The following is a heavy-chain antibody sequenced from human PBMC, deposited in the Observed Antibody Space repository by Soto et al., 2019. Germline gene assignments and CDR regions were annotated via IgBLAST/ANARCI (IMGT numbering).Heavy chain of an antibody. CDR3: ARGGTTTVAKSNFDY. CDR1: GYTFTSYA. J-gene: IGHJ4*02. D-gene: IGHD4-17*01. Sequence: QVQLVQSGAEVKKPGASVKVSCKASGYTFTSYAMHWVRQAPGQRLEWMGWINAGNGNTKYSQKFQGRVTITRDTSASTAYMELSSLRSEDTAVYYCARGGTTTVAKSNFDYWGQGTLVTVSS. V-gene: IGHV1-3*01. CDR2: INAGNGNT.